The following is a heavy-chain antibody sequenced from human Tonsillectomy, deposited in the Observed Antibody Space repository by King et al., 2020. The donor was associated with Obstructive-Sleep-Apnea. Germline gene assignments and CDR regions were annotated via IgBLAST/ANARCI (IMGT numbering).Heavy chain of an antibody. D-gene: IGHD3-9*01. CDR1: GFTFGDYA. Sequence: VQLVESGGGLVQPGRSLRLSCTASGFTFGDYAMSWFRQAPGKGLEWVGFIRSKAYGGTTEYAASVKGRFTISRDDSKSIAYLQMNSLKTEDTVVYYCTRVHYDILTGYYQFFDYWGQGTLVTVSS. CDR2: IRSKAYGGTT. V-gene: IGHV3-49*03. J-gene: IGHJ4*02. CDR3: TRVHYDILTGYYQFFDY.